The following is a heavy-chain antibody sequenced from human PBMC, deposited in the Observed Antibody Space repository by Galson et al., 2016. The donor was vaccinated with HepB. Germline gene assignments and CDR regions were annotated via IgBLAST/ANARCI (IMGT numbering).Heavy chain of an antibody. J-gene: IGHJ6*02. D-gene: IGHD6-13*01. CDR1: GYSFTSYA. CDR2: INAENGHT. Sequence: SVKVSCKASGYSFTSYAIHWVRQAPGQSLEWMGWINAENGHTRYSQIFQGRVTIETDTSASTAYMELSSLRSEDTAVYYCGRERSGSRPIPYYFGMDVWGQGTTVTVSS. V-gene: IGHV1-3*01. CDR3: GRERSGSRPIPYYFGMDV.